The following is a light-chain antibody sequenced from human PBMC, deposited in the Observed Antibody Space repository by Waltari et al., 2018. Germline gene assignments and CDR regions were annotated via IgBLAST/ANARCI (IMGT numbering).Light chain of an antibody. CDR3: YSRDSSGDHLRV. J-gene: IGLJ1*01. Sequence: SSELTQDPAVSVALGQTVRITCQGDSLRGYYASWYQQKQGQAPVLVIYGKNNRPSGIPGRFSGSSSGNTSSLTITGAQAEDEAEYYCYSRDSSGDHLRVFGAGTKVTVL. V-gene: IGLV3-19*01. CDR1: SLRGYY. CDR2: GKN.